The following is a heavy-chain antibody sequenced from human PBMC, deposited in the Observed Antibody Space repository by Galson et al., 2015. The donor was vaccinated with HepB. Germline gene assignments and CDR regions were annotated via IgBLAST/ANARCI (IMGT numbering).Heavy chain of an antibody. CDR3: ASDKNYGSGPPAALDN. V-gene: IGHV3-30-3*01. CDR1: GFTFRSYA. CDR2: ISYDGSNT. J-gene: IGHJ4*02. D-gene: IGHD3-10*01. Sequence: SLRLSCAASGFTFRSYAMHWVRQAPGKGLEWVAVISYDGSNTYYADSVKGRFTISRDNSKNTLYLQMNSLRAEDTAVYYCASDKNYGSGPPAALDNSGQGTLFTVST.